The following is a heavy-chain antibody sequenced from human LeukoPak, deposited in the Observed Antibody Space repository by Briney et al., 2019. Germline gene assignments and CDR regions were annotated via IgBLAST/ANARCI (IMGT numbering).Heavy chain of an antibody. Sequence: PSETLSLTCTVSGGSISSYYWSWIRQPPGKGLEWIGYIYYGGSTHYNPSLKSRVTISVDTSKNQFSLKLSSVTAADTAVYYCARTEESGYSYRYFGYYYYMDVWGKGTTVTVPS. CDR2: IYYGGST. CDR1: GGSISSYY. J-gene: IGHJ6*03. CDR3: ARTEESGYSYRYFGYYYYMDV. V-gene: IGHV4-59*01. D-gene: IGHD5-18*01.